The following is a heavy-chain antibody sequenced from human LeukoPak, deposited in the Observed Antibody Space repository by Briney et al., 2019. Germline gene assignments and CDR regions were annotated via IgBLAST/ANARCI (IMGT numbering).Heavy chain of an antibody. V-gene: IGHV1-2*02. CDR3: ARACSSTCCLRFDP. Sequence: ASVKVSCKASGYTFTGYYMHWVRQAPGQGLEWMGWINPNSGGTNYAQKFQGRVTMTRDTSISTAYMELSRLRSDDTAVYYCARACSSTCCLRFDPWRQGTLVTVCS. J-gene: IGHJ5*02. CDR1: GYTFTGYY. CDR2: INPNSGGT. D-gene: IGHD2-2*01.